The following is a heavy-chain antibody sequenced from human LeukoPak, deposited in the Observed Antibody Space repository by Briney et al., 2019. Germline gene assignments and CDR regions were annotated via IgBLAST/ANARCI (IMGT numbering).Heavy chain of an antibody. CDR3: ARDDGYSYGPKLDY. D-gene: IGHD5-18*01. V-gene: IGHV3-66*01. Sequence: GGSLRLSCAASGFTVSSNYMSWVRQAPGKGLEWVSVIYSGGSTYYADSVKGRFTISRDNSKNTLYLQMNSLRAEDTAVYYCARDDGYSYGPKLDYWGQGTLVTVSS. CDR2: IYSGGST. CDR1: GFTVSSNY. J-gene: IGHJ4*02.